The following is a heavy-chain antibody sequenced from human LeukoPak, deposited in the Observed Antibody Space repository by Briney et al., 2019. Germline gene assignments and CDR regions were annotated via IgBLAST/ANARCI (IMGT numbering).Heavy chain of an antibody. CDR1: GFTFSSYS. V-gene: IGHV3-21*04. Sequence: GGSLRLSCVASGFTFSSYSMNWVRQAPGKGLEWVSSISSSSSYIYYADSVKGRFTISRDSSKSTLYLQMNSLRAEDTAVYYCAKSLTVTTRIHSIDPRGQGTLVTVSS. D-gene: IGHD4-17*01. CDR3: AKSLTVTTRIHSIDP. J-gene: IGHJ4*02. CDR2: ISSSSSYI.